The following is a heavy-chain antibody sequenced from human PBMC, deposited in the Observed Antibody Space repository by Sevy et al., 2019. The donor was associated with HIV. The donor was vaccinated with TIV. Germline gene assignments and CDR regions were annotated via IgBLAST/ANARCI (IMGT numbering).Heavy chain of an antibody. J-gene: IGHJ6*02. CDR2: ISSSSSYI. V-gene: IGHV3-21*01. CDR1: GFTFSSYS. CDR3: ARDPYLRYGMDV. D-gene: IGHD2-21*01. Sequence: GGSLRLSCAASGFTFSSYSMNWVRQAPGKGLEWVSSISSSSSYIYYADSVKARFTISRDNAKNSLYLQMNSLRAEDTAVYYCARDPYLRYGMDVWGQGTTVTVSS.